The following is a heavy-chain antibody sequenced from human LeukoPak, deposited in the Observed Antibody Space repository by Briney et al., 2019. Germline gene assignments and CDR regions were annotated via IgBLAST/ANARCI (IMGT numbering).Heavy chain of an antibody. CDR2: VFYSGAA. V-gene: IGHV4-31*03. CDR3: ARYGDYGTEGYYYMDV. J-gene: IGHJ6*03. CDR1: GASIGSGGYY. Sequence: SETLSLTCSASGASIGSGGYYWTWIRQNPGQGLEWMGYVFYSGAAYYNPALRSRLTISLDTSQNQFNLKLTSLTAADTAVYYCARYGDYGTEGYYYMDVWGKGTRVTVSS. D-gene: IGHD4-17*01.